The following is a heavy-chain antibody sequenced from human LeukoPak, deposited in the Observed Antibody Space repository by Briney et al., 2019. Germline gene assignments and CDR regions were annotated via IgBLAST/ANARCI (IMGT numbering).Heavy chain of an antibody. V-gene: IGHV3-7*01. Sequence: GGSLRLSCAASGFTFSSYWMSWVRQAPGKGLEWVANIKQDGSEKYYVDSVKGRFTISRDNAKNSLYLQMNSLRAEDTAVYYCARETKWELLRHFDYWGQGTLVTVSS. CDR2: IKQDGSEK. CDR3: ARETKWELLRHFDY. J-gene: IGHJ4*02. CDR1: GFTFSSYW. D-gene: IGHD1-26*01.